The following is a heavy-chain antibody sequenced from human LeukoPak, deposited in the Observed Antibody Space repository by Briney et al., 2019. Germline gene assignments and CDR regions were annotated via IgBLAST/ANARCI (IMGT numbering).Heavy chain of an antibody. CDR2: INHSGST. J-gene: IGHJ4*02. V-gene: IGHV4-34*01. D-gene: IGHD3-9*01. CDR3: ARGHDYDILTGYYQVLDYFDY. Sequence: SETLSLTCAVYGGSFSGYYWSWIRQPPGKGLEWIEEINHSGSTNYNPSLKSRVTISVDTSKNQFSLKLSSVTAADTAVYYCARGHDYDILTGYYQVLDYFDYWGQGTLVTVSS. CDR1: GGSFSGYY.